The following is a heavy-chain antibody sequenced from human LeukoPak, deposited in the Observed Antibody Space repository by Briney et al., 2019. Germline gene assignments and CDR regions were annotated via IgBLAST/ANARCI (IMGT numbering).Heavy chain of an antibody. V-gene: IGHV4-59*11. CDR3: ARDSSGAFDI. Sequence: SETLSLTCTVSGGSISSHYLSWIRQPPGKGLEWIGYIYYSGSTNYNPALKSRVTISVDTSKNQFSLKVSSVTAADTAVYYCARDSSGAFDIWGQGTMVTVSS. D-gene: IGHD1-26*01. CDR2: IYYSGST. J-gene: IGHJ3*02. CDR1: GGSISSHY.